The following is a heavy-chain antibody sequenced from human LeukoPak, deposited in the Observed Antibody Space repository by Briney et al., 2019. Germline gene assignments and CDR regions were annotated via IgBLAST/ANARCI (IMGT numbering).Heavy chain of an antibody. Sequence: GGSLRLSCAASGFTFSTYSMNWLRQAPGKGLEWVAYISDGTSTMYYTDSVKGRFTISRDDATNSLYLEMNSLRAEDTAVYYCVARGGWARFDYWGQGTLVTVSS. CDR3: VARGGWARFDY. J-gene: IGHJ4*02. D-gene: IGHD6-19*01. CDR2: ISDGTSTM. V-gene: IGHV3-48*04. CDR1: GFTFSTYS.